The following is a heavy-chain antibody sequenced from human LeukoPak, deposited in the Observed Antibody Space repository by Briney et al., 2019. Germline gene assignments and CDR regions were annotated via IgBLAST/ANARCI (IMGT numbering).Heavy chain of an antibody. CDR1: GGSISSSNW. CDR3: ASPGGTYSSGWYGVAYGMDV. J-gene: IGHJ6*02. D-gene: IGHD6-19*01. V-gene: IGHV4-4*02. Sequence: SETLSLTCAVSGGSISSSNWWSWVRQPPGKGLEWIGEIYHSGSTNYNPSLKSRVTISVDKSKNQFSLKLSSVTAADTAVYYCASPGGTYSSGWYGVAYGMDVWGQGTTVTVSS. CDR2: IYHSGST.